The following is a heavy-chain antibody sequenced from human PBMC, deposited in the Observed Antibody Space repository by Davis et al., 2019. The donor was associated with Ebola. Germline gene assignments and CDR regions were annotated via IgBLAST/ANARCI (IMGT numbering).Heavy chain of an antibody. D-gene: IGHD5-24*01. CDR2: IIPIFGTA. Sequence: AASVKVSCKASGGTFSSYAISWVRQAPGQGLEWMGGIIPIFGTANYAQKFQGRVTITADESTSTAYMELSSLRSEDTAVYYCARGRDGYNPTADYWGQGTLVTVSS. CDR3: ARGRDGYNPTADY. J-gene: IGHJ4*02. CDR1: GGTFSSYA. V-gene: IGHV1-69*13.